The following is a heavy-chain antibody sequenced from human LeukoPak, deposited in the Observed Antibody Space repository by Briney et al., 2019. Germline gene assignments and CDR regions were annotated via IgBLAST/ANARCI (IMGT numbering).Heavy chain of an antibody. CDR2: IIPIFGTA. V-gene: IGHV1-69*05. CDR1: GGTFSSYA. CDR3: ARARGDYDYYLDHNWFDP. D-gene: IGHD5-12*01. J-gene: IGHJ5*02. Sequence: GASVKVSFKASGGTFSSYAISWVRQAPGQGLEWMGGIIPIFGTANYAQKFQGRVTITTDESTSTAYMELSSLRSEDTAVYYCARARGDYDYYLDHNWFDPWGQGTMVTVSS.